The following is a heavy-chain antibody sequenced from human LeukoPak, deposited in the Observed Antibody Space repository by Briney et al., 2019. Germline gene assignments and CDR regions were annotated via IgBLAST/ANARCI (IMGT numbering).Heavy chain of an antibody. CDR3: AKSRIVVVTAIDY. CDR2: ITGSGDST. J-gene: IGHJ4*02. Sequence: GGSLRLSCVASGFTFGNYAMSWVRQAAGKGLEWVSAITGSGDSTFNADSVKGRFTISRDNSKNTLHLQMNNLRAEDTAIYYCAKSRIVVVTAIDYWGQGILVTVSS. D-gene: IGHD2-21*02. CDR1: GFTFGNYA. V-gene: IGHV3-23*01.